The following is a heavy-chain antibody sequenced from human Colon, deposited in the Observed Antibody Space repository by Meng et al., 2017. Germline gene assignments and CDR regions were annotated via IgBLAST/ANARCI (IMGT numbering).Heavy chain of an antibody. V-gene: IGHV3-30*02. CDR2: ICSDGRRE. CDR3: ARDKGPPCLDP. J-gene: IGHJ5*01. CDR1: GLIFTTSG. Sequence: GESLKISCAASGLIFTTSGMDWVRQAPGKGLEWVAFICSDGRREYCTDSVKGRFTISRDNSRNTVSLQMDSLRLEDTTVNFCARDKGPPCLDPWGQGTLVTVSS.